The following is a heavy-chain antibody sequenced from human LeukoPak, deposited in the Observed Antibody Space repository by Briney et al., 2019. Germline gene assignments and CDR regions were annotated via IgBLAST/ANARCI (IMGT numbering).Heavy chain of an antibody. Sequence: PGGSLRLSCAASGFTFSTCTMNWVRRAPGKGLEWVSLISGSGTSTYYADSVKGRFTISRDNSKNTLYLQMNSLRAEDTAVYYCAKIYFGESSYFDYWGQGTLVTVSS. CDR2: ISGSGTST. J-gene: IGHJ4*02. CDR3: AKIYFGESSYFDY. D-gene: IGHD3-10*01. CDR1: GFTFSTCT. V-gene: IGHV3-23*01.